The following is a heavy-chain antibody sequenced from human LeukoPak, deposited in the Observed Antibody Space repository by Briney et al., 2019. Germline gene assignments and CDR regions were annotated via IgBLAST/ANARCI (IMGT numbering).Heavy chain of an antibody. Sequence: PGGSLRLSCVASGFTFSDYWMNWVRQAPGKGLEWVANIKQDGSEKNYVNSVEGRFTISRDNARNSVYLQMNGLRDDETAVYYCAGGMGYITDYWGQGILVTVSS. J-gene: IGHJ4*02. D-gene: IGHD1-1*01. CDR3: AGGMGYITDY. CDR1: GFTFSDYW. V-gene: IGHV3-7*01. CDR2: IKQDGSEK.